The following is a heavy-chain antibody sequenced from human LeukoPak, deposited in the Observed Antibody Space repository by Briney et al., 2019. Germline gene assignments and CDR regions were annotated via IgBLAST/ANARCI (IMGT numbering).Heavy chain of an antibody. D-gene: IGHD3-22*01. V-gene: IGHV3-7*03. CDR3: VRGIDTTGYFNY. Sequence: GGSLRLSCAASGFTFRSYWMSWARQAPGKGLEWVANIKQDGSEKYYVDSVKGRFTISRDNAKNSLYLQMNSLRAEDTALYYCVRGIDTTGYFNYWGQGTLVTVSS. CDR2: IKQDGSEK. J-gene: IGHJ4*02. CDR1: GFTFRSYW.